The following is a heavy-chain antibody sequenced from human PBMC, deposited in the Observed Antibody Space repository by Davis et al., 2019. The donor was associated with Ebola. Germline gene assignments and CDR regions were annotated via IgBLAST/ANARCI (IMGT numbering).Heavy chain of an antibody. CDR1: GFTFSSYA. V-gene: IGHV3-64*04. CDR3: AKVERPL. Sequence: GGSLRLSCSASGFTFSSYAMHWVRQAPGKGLESVSRISTNGENTYYAESVKGRFTISRDNSKNTLYLQMNSLRAEDTAVYYCAKVERPLWGQGTLVTVSS. D-gene: IGHD1-1*01. J-gene: IGHJ4*02. CDR2: ISTNGENT.